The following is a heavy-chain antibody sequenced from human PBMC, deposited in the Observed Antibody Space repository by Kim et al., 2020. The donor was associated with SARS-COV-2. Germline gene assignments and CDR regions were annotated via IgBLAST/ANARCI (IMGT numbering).Heavy chain of an antibody. V-gene: IGHV3-23*01. CDR2: ISDSGART. CDR3: DASDY. Sequence: GGSLRLSCAASGFPFSRFAMSWARQAPGKGLEWVSTISDSGARTHYAASVRGRFTISRDNSKSTLLLQMNNLRAEDTAIYYCDASDYWGQGSLVTVSS. J-gene: IGHJ4*02. CDR1: GFPFSRFA.